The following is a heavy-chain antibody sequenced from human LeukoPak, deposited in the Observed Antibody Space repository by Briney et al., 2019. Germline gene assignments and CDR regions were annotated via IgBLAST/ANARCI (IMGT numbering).Heavy chain of an antibody. Sequence: GGSLRLSCAASGFTFSSYPMSWVRQAPGKGLEWVSAISGRGGNTYYADSVKGRFTISRDNSKNTLYLQMNSLRAEDTAVYYCAKGAAISRGSYYYMDVWGKGTTVTVSS. V-gene: IGHV3-23*01. CDR2: ISGRGGNT. CDR1: GFTFSSYP. CDR3: AKGAAISRGSYYYMDV. J-gene: IGHJ6*03. D-gene: IGHD2-2*02.